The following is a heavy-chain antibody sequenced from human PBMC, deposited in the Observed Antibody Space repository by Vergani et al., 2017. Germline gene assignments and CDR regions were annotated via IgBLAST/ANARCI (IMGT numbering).Heavy chain of an antibody. CDR3: ARGITMVRGVPDGGWFDP. CDR2: MNPNSGNT. V-gene: IGHV1-8*01. CDR1: GYTFTSYD. J-gene: IGHJ5*02. D-gene: IGHD3-10*01. Sequence: QVQLVQSGAEVKKPGASVKVSCKASGYTFTSYDINWVRQATGQGLEWMGWMNPNSGNTGYAQKFQGRVTMTRNTSISTAYMELSSLKASDTAMYYCARGITMVRGVPDGGWFDPWGQGTLVTVSS.